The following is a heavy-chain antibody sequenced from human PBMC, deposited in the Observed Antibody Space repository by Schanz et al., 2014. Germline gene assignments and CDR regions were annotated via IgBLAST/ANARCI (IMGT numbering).Heavy chain of an antibody. CDR1: GYPFSNYG. D-gene: IGHD2-2*01. CDR2: MSYNGNT. Sequence: QVQMVQSGAEVKKPGASVKVSCKASGYPFSNYGISWLRQAPGQGFEWMAWMSYNGNTKYAQSLQGRVTVTRDTSTITSYMELRSLTSDDTAVYYCARDVPINDYWGQGTPVTVSS. CDR3: ARDVPINDY. V-gene: IGHV1-18*01. J-gene: IGHJ4*02.